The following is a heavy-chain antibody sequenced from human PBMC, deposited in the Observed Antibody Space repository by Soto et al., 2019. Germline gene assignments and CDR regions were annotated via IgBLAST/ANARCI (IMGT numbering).Heavy chain of an antibody. Sequence: GASVKVSCKASGYTFTSYGISWVRQAPGQGLEWMGWISAYNGNTNYAQKLQGRVTMTTDTSTSTAYMELRSLRSDDTAVYYCARAGWAGDYVWGSYRNYFDYWGQGTLVTVSS. CDR2: ISAYNGNT. J-gene: IGHJ4*02. V-gene: IGHV1-18*01. CDR3: ARAGWAGDYVWGSYRNYFDY. D-gene: IGHD3-16*02. CDR1: GYTFTSYG.